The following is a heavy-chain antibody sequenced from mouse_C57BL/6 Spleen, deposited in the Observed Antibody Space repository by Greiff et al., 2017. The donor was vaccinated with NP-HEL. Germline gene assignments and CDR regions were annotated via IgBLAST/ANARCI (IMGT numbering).Heavy chain of an antibody. CDR2: ISYDGSN. CDR3: ARSLLLYFDY. D-gene: IGHD2-1*01. CDR1: GYSITSGYY. J-gene: IGHJ2*01. Sequence: ESGPGLVKPSQSLSLTCSVTGYSITSGYYWNWIRQFPGNKLEWMGYISYDGSNNYNPSLKNRISITRDTSKNQFFLKLNSVTTEDTATYYCARSLLLYFDYWGQGTTLTVSS. V-gene: IGHV3-6*01.